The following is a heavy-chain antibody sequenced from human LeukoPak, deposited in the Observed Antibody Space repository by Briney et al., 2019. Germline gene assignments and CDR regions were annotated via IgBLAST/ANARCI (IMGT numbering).Heavy chain of an antibody. V-gene: IGHV3-20*04. CDR1: GFTFDDYG. J-gene: IGHJ4*02. D-gene: IGHD4-23*01. CDR2: INWNGGRT. CDR3: VGDTRVVTR. Sequence: GGSLRLSCAASGFTFDDYGMSWVRQAPGKGLEWVSGINWNGGRTGYGDSVKGRFTISRDNAKNSLYLQMNSLRAEDTAVYYCVGDTRVVTRWGQGTLVTVSS.